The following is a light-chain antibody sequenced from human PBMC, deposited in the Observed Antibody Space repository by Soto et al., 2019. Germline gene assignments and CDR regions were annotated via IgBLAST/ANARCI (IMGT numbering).Light chain of an antibody. J-gene: IGLJ2*01. CDR2: STN. CDR3: LLYYGGAQVL. Sequence: QAVVTQEPSLTVSPGGTVTLTCASSAGAVTSAYYPNWFQQIPGQAPRALIYSTNNKHPWTPARFSGSLLGGKAALTLSGAQPEDEAEYYCLLYYGGAQVLFGGGTKLTVL. V-gene: IGLV7-43*01. CDR1: AGAVTSAYY.